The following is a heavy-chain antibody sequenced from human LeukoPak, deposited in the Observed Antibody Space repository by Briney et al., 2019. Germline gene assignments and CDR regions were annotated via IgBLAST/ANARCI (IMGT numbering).Heavy chain of an antibody. V-gene: IGHV1-46*01. J-gene: IGHJ5*02. CDR2: INPSGGST. CDR1: GYTFTSYY. CDR3: ARDDGATYYYGSGSYYNFGRAPGWFDP. Sequence: ASVKVSCKASGYTFTSYYMHWVRQAPGQGLEWMGIINPSGGSTSYAQKFQGRVTMTRDTSTSTVYMELSSLRSEDTAVYYCARDDGATYYYGSGSYYNFGRAPGWFDPWGQGTLVTVSS. D-gene: IGHD3-10*01.